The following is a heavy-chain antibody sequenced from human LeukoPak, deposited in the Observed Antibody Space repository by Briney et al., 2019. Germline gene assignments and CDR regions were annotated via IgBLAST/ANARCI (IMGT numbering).Heavy chain of an antibody. Sequence: GGSLRLSCAASGFTFSSYAMSWVRQPPGKGLEWVSTISGSGSNTFYADSVKGRFTISRDNSKNTLYLQMTGLRAEDTAVYYCAKDLRYSGSPRAFVFWGQGTMVTVSS. D-gene: IGHD1-26*01. CDR3: AKDLRYSGSPRAFVF. V-gene: IGHV3-23*01. J-gene: IGHJ3*01. CDR1: GFTFSSYA. CDR2: ISGSGSNT.